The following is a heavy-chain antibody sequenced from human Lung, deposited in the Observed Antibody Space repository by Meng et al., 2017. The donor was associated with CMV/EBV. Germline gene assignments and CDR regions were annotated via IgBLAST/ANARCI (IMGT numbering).Heavy chain of an antibody. D-gene: IGHD4-17*01. CDR1: GFTFSRYW. V-gene: IGHV3-74*01. CDR2: INTHGSDT. CDR3: ARDGNYGAYDY. J-gene: IGHJ4*02. Sequence: SCSASGFTFSRYWMHWVRHAPGKGLVWVSRINTHGSDTDYANSVKGRFTISRDNAKNTLFLQVNSLRAEDTAVYYCARDGNYGAYDYWGQGTLVTVSS.